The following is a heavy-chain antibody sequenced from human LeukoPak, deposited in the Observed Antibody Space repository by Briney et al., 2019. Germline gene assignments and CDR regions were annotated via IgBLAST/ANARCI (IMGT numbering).Heavy chain of an antibody. CDR2: ISGSGGNT. Sequence: GGSLRLSCAASGFTFSSYPMSWVRKAPGKGLEWVSAISGSGGNTCYADSVKGRFTIPRDNSKSMLYLQMNSLRAEDTAIYYCAKEHKYSSSWYYFDYWGQGTRVTVSS. CDR3: AKEHKYSSSWYYFDY. V-gene: IGHV3-23*01. J-gene: IGHJ4*02. CDR1: GFTFSSYP. D-gene: IGHD6-13*01.